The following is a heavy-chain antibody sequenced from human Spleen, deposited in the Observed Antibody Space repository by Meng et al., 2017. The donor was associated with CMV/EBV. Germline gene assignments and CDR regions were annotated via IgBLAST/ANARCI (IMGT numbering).Heavy chain of an antibody. Sequence: VQLVESGGGLVQPGGSLRLSCAASGFTFSSYAMHRVRQAPGKGLEWVAVISYDGSNKYYADSVKGRFTISRDNSKNTLYLQMNSLRAEDTAVYYCARDAWWGQGTLVTVSS. V-gene: IGHV3-30-3*01. J-gene: IGHJ4*02. CDR1: GFTFSSYA. CDR2: ISYDGSNK. CDR3: ARDAW.